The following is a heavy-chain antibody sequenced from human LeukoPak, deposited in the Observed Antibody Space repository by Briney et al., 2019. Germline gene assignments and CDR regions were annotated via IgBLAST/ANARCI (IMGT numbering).Heavy chain of an antibody. CDR2: ISADGSNT. CDR3: AKRGDGGAWYDY. CDR1: GFTFSTYW. V-gene: IGHV3-74*01. J-gene: IGHJ4*02. Sequence: GGSLRFCCAVSGFTFSTYWMDWVRQVPGKGLVWVSRISADGSNTAYADSVKGRFTISRDNAKNTMYLQMSSLRAEDTAVYYCAKRGDGGAWYDYWGQGTLVIVSS. D-gene: IGHD6-19*01.